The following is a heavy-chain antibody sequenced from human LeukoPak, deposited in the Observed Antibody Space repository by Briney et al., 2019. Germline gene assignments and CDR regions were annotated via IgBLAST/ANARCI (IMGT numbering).Heavy chain of an antibody. CDR2: IYYSGST. D-gene: IGHD1/OR15-1a*01. V-gene: IGHV4-39*01. J-gene: IGHJ4*02. Sequence: SETLSLTCTVSGGSISSSSYYWGWIRQPPGKGLEWIGTIYYSGSTCYNPSLKSRVTISVDTSKNQISLKLSSVTAADTAVYYCARHEWRTTYFDYWGQGTLVTVSS. CDR1: GGSISSSSYY. CDR3: ARHEWRTTYFDY.